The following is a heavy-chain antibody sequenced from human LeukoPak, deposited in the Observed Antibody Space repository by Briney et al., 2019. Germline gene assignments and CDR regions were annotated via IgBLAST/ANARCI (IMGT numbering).Heavy chain of an antibody. D-gene: IGHD6-19*01. CDR2: IWYDGSKQ. CDR3: AREDWAGSGHSFGY. J-gene: IGHJ4*02. Sequence: GGSLRLSCAASGFTFSSNGMHWVRQAPGKGLEWVAVIWYDGSKQYYADSVKGRFTISRDNSKNTLYLQMNSLRAEDTAVYHCAREDWAGSGHSFGYWGQGTLVTVSS. V-gene: IGHV3-33*01. CDR1: GFTFSSNG.